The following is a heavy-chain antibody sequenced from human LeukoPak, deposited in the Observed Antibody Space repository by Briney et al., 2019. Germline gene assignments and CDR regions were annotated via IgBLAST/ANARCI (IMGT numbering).Heavy chain of an antibody. D-gene: IGHD2-2*01. J-gene: IGHJ3*02. V-gene: IGHV1-8*01. CDR2: MNPNSGNT. CDR3: ARGRSCSSTSCYDAFDI. CDR1: GYTFTSYD. Sequence: ASVKVSCKASGYTFTSYDINWVRQATGQGLEWMGWMNPNSGNTGYAQKFQGRVTMTRNTSISTAYMELSSLRSEDTAVYYCARGRSCSSTSCYDAFDIWGQGTMVTVSS.